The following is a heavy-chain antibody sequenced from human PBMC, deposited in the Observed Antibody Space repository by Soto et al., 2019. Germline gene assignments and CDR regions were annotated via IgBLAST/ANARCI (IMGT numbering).Heavy chain of an antibody. J-gene: IGHJ5*02. CDR3: ARGAERSLWFGDLLT. CDR2: IIPRFATA. D-gene: IGHD3-10*01. CDR1: GGTFSSYA. Sequence: QVQLVQSGAEVKKPGSSVKVSCKASGGTFSSYALSWVRQAPGQGPEWMGGIIPRFATAKYVQKFQGRVTITADETTSTAYMELSSLRSEDTAVYFCARGAERSLWFGDLLTWGQGTLVTVSS. V-gene: IGHV1-69*12.